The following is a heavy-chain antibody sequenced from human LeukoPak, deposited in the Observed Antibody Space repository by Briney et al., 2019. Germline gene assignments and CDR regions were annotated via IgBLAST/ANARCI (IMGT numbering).Heavy chain of an antibody. Sequence: ASVKVSCKASGYTFTGYYMHWVRQAPGQGLEWMGWINPNSGGTNYAQKFQGRVTMTRDTSISTAYMELSSLRSEDTAVYYCARLGYCSGGSCYSLDYWGQGTLVTVSS. D-gene: IGHD2-15*01. CDR3: ARLGYCSGGSCYSLDY. J-gene: IGHJ4*02. CDR1: GYTFTGYY. CDR2: INPNSGGT. V-gene: IGHV1-2*02.